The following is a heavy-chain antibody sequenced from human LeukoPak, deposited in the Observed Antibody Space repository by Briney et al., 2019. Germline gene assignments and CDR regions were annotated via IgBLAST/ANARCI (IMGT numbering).Heavy chain of an antibody. CDR2: IKQDGSEK. D-gene: IGHD4-11*01. Sequence: GGSLRLSCAASGFTFSSYWMSWVRQAPGKGLEWVANIKQDGSEKYYVDSVKGRFTISRDNSKNTLYLQMNSLRAEDTAVYYCARTKHDYSNPFDYWGQGTLVTVSS. J-gene: IGHJ4*02. V-gene: IGHV3-7*03. CDR1: GFTFSSYW. CDR3: ARTKHDYSNPFDY.